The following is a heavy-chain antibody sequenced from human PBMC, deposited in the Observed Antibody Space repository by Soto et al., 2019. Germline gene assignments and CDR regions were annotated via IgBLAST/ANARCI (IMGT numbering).Heavy chain of an antibody. CDR1: RFTFSSYG. Sequence: GGSLRLSCAAPRFTFSSYGMHWVRQAPGKGLEWVAVIWYDGSNKYYADSVKGRFTISRDNSKNTLYLQMNSLRAEDTAVYYCARGGRYSSSSVLNYYYYGMDVWGQGTTVTVSS. CDR3: ARGGRYSSSSVLNYYYYGMDV. J-gene: IGHJ6*02. CDR2: IWYDGSNK. D-gene: IGHD6-6*01. V-gene: IGHV3-33*01.